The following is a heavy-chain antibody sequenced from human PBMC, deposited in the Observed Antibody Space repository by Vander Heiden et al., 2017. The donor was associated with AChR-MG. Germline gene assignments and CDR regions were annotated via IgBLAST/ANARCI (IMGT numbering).Heavy chain of an antibody. CDR3: ASIRGAARDY. Sequence: QVQLQESGPGLVKPSETLSLTCTVSGGSISSYYWSWIRQPPGKGLEWIGYIYYSGSTNYNPSLKSRVTISVDTSKNQFSLKLSSVTAADTAVYYCASIRGAARDYWGQGTLVTVSS. D-gene: IGHD3-10*01. CDR1: GGSISSYY. J-gene: IGHJ4*02. V-gene: IGHV4-59*01. CDR2: IYYSGST.